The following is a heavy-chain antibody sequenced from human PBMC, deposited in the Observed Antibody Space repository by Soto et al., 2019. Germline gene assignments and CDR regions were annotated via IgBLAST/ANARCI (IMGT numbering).Heavy chain of an antibody. V-gene: IGHV1-69*13. CDR1: GGTFSSYA. J-gene: IGHJ6*02. CDR3: AGSRDGYSYGMDV. D-gene: IGHD4-4*01. Sequence: ASVKVSCKASGGTFSSYAISWVRQAPGQGLEWMGGIIPIFGTANYAQKFQGRVTITADESTSTAYMELSSLRSEDTAVYYCAGSRDGYSYGMDVWGQGTTVTVSS. CDR2: IIPIFGTA.